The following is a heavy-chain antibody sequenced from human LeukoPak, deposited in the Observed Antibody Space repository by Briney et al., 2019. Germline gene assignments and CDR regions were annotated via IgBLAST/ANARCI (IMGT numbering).Heavy chain of an antibody. J-gene: IGHJ5*02. CDR2: IIPIFGIA. CDR3: ARSSSGFDFNNWFDP. CDR1: GGTFRSYA. V-gene: IGHV1-69*04. D-gene: IGHD5-12*01. Sequence: GASVKVSCKASGGTFRSYAISWVRQAPGQGLEWMGRIIPIFGIANYAQKFQGRVTITADKSTSTAYMELSSLRSEDTAVYYCARSSSGFDFNNWFDPWGQGTLVTVSS.